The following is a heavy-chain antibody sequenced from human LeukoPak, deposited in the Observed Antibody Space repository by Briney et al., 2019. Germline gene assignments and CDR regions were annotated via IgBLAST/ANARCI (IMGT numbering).Heavy chain of an antibody. CDR2: IYSGGNT. CDR3: AKLGGQELHNYYVAV. Sequence: PGGSLRLSCAASGFTVRTTYMTWVRQAPGKGLEWVSVIYSGGNTYYADSVKGRFTISRDNSNNTLYLQMNSLRAEDTAVYYCAKLGGQELHNYYVAVCGKGTTVAVSS. CDR1: GFTVRTTY. J-gene: IGHJ6*03. D-gene: IGHD3-16*01. V-gene: IGHV3-53*01.